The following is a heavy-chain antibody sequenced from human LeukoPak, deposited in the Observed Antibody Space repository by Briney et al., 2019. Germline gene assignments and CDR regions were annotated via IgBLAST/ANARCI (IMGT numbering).Heavy chain of an antibody. V-gene: IGHV1-69*01. Sequence: ASVKVSCKASGGTFSSYAISWVRQAPGQGLEWMGGIIPIFGTANYAQKFQGRVTITADESTSTAYMELSSLRAEDTAVYYCARLQAPLGAFDIWGQGTMVTVSS. CDR3: ARLQAPLGAFDI. D-gene: IGHD4-11*01. J-gene: IGHJ3*02. CDR2: IIPIFGTA. CDR1: GGTFSSYA.